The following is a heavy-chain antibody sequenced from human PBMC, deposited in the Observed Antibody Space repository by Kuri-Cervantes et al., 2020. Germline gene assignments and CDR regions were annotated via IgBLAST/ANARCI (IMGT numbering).Heavy chain of an antibody. CDR2: ISYDGNNK. D-gene: IGHD3-9*01. Sequence: GESLKISGATSGFSFSFYAMHWVRQAPGKGLEWVAVISYDGNNKYYTDYVKVRFTISRDNSKNTLYLEMNSLRAEDTAVYYCAKEAFFDILGTYPKQFDYWGQGTPVTVSS. V-gene: IGHV3-30-3*01. J-gene: IGHJ4*02. CDR3: AKEAFFDILGTYPKQFDY. CDR1: GFSFSFYA.